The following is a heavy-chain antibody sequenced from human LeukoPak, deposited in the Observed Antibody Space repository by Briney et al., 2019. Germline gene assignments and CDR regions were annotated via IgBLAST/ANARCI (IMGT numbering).Heavy chain of an antibody. V-gene: IGHV3-23*01. CDR2: ISGSGGST. CDR3: AASPVYAMAWFDP. D-gene: IGHD2-8*01. Sequence: GGSLRLSCAASGFTFSSYAMSWVRQAPGKRLEWVSAISGSGGSTYYADSVKGRFTISRDNSKNTLYLQMNSLRAEDTALYYCAASPVYAMAWFDPWGQGTLVTVSS. J-gene: IGHJ5*02. CDR1: GFTFSSYA.